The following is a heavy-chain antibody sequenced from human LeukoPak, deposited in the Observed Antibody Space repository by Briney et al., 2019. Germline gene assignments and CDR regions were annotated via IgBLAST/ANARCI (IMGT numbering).Heavy chain of an antibody. Sequence: PSETLSLTCTVSGGSISGFYWSWIRQPAGKGLEWIGRIYSTGSTNYNPSLKSRVTMSVDKSRNHFSLKLTSVTAADTAVYHCARGNDFWSGGYYFDYWGHGTLVTVSS. CDR3: ARGNDFWSGGYYFDY. V-gene: IGHV4-4*07. D-gene: IGHD3-3*01. CDR1: GGSISGFY. CDR2: IYSTGST. J-gene: IGHJ4*01.